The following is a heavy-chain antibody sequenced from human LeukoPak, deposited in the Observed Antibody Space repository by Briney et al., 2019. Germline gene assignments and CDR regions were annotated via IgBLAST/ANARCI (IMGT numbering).Heavy chain of an antibody. V-gene: IGHV1-2*02. CDR2: INPNSGAT. CDR1: GYIFTGYY. Sequence: ASVKVSCKASGYIFTGYYMHWVRQAPGQGLEWMGWINPNSGATDYAQRFQGRVTMTRDTSISAAYMELSSLRFDDTAVYYCARGPHIAAAGTGPQTYWGQGTLVTVSS. CDR3: ARGPHIAAAGTGPQTY. D-gene: IGHD6-13*01. J-gene: IGHJ4*02.